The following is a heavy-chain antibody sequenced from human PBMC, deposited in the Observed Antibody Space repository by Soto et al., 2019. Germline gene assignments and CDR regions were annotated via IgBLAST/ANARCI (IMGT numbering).Heavy chain of an antibody. Sequence: ASVKVACKASGYTFTSYGISWVRQAPGQGLEWMGWISAYNGNTNYAQKLQGRVTMTTDTSTSTAYMELRSLRSDDTAVYYCARDQRMIVVDRYYFDYWGQGTLVTVSS. CDR1: GYTFTSYG. V-gene: IGHV1-18*01. CDR2: ISAYNGNT. J-gene: IGHJ4*02. CDR3: ARDQRMIVVDRYYFDY. D-gene: IGHD3-22*01.